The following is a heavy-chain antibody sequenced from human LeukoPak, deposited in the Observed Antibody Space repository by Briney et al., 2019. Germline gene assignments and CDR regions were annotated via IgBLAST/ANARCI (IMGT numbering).Heavy chain of an antibody. Sequence: SETLSLTCAVYGVSFSGYYWSWIRQPPGKGLEWIGEINHSGSTNYNPSLKSRVTISVDTSTNQFSLKLSSVTAADTAVYYCARGFLAFWRGSCYFDYWGQGTLVTVSS. V-gene: IGHV4-34*01. CDR1: GVSFSGYY. CDR2: INHSGST. CDR3: ARGFLAFWRGSCYFDY. J-gene: IGHJ4*02. D-gene: IGHD3-3*01.